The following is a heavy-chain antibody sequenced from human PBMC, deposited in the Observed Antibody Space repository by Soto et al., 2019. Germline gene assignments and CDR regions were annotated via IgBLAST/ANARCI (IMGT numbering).Heavy chain of an antibody. Sequence: EVQLVESGGGLVKPGGSLRLSCAASGFTFSSYSMNWVRQAPGKGLEWVASISSSGSYIYYVDSVKGRFTISRDNAKNSLYRQMNGLRAEDTAMYYCARDPTGSGRYRWFDPWGQGTLVTVSS. CDR1: GFTFSSYS. CDR3: ARDPTGSGRYRWFDP. D-gene: IGHD6-19*01. CDR2: ISSSGSYI. V-gene: IGHV3-21*01. J-gene: IGHJ5*02.